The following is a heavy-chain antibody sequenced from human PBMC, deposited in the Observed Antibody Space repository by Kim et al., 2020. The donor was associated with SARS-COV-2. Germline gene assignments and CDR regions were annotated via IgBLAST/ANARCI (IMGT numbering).Heavy chain of an antibody. Sequence: KSRVTISVDTSKNQFSLKLSSVTAADTAVYYCARQGGYCSSTSCPRGERDWGQGTLVTVSS. V-gene: IGHV4-39*01. CDR3: ARQGGYCSSTSCPRGERD. D-gene: IGHD2-2*01. J-gene: IGHJ4*02.